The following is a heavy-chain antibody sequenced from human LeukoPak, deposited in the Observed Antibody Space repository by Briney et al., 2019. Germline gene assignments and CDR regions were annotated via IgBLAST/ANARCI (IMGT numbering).Heavy chain of an antibody. Sequence: ASVKVSCKASGYTFTGYYMHWVRQAPGQGLEWMGRFNPNSGGTNYAQKFQGRVTMTRDTSISTAYMELSRLRSDDTAVYYCASATVTTYYYYYYMDVWGKGTTVTVSS. D-gene: IGHD4-17*01. J-gene: IGHJ6*03. CDR1: GYTFTGYY. CDR3: ASATVTTYYYYYYMDV. CDR2: FNPNSGGT. V-gene: IGHV1-2*06.